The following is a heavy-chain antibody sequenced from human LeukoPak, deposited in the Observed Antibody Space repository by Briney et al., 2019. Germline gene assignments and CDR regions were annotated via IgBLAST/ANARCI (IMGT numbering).Heavy chain of an antibody. Sequence: GGSLRLSCAASGFTFSSYAISWVRQAPGKGLEGVSVIYSRGATYYADSVKGRFTISRDNSKNTLYLQMNSLRVEDTAVYYCAARNYWGQGTLVTVSS. CDR2: IYSRGAT. D-gene: IGHD1-14*01. CDR1: GFTFSSYA. CDR3: AARNY. V-gene: IGHV3-53*01. J-gene: IGHJ4*02.